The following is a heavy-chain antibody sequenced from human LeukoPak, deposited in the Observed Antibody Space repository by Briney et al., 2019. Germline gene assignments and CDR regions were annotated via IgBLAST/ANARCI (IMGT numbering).Heavy chain of an antibody. V-gene: IGHV5-51*01. D-gene: IGHD4-17*01. CDR3: ARLYGPRGYFDY. J-gene: IGHJ4*02. Sequence: GESLKISCKGSGYRFTSYWIGWVRQMPGKGLEWMAIIYPDDSNSRYSPSFQGQVTISADKSISTAYLQWSSLKASDTAMYYCARLYGPRGYFDYWGQGTLVTVSS. CDR1: GYRFTSYW. CDR2: IYPDDSNS.